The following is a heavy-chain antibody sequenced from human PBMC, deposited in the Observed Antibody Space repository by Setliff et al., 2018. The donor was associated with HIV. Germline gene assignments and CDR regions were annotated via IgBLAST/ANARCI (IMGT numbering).Heavy chain of an antibody. D-gene: IGHD6-19*01. Sequence: SETLSLTCTVSGGSISSYYWSWIRQPPGKGLEWIGYIYYSGSTNYNPSLKSRVTISVDTSKNQFSLKLSSVTAADTAVYYCARDPGYSSGWSGTTFDYWGLGTLVTVSS. V-gene: IGHV4-59*01. J-gene: IGHJ4*02. CDR1: GGSISSYY. CDR3: ARDPGYSSGWSGTTFDY. CDR2: IYYSGST.